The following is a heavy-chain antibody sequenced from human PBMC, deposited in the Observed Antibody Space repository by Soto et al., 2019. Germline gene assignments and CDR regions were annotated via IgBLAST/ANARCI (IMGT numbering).Heavy chain of an antibody. J-gene: IGHJ3*02. CDR2: IYSGGST. D-gene: IGHD7-27*01. CDR3: ARDELGYDAFGI. CDR1: GFTVSSNY. V-gene: IGHV3-66*01. Sequence: GGSLRLSCAASGFTVSSNYMSWVRQAPGKGLEWVSVIYSGGSTYYADSVKGRFTISRDNSKNTLYLQMNSLRAEDTAVYYCARDELGYDAFGIWGQGTMVTVSS.